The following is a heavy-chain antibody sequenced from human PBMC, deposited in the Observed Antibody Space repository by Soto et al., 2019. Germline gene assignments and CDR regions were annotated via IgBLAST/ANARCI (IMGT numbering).Heavy chain of an antibody. Sequence: EAQLVESGGGLVQPGGSLRLSCAASGFTFSTYWMNWVRQAPGMGLEWLAIIRQDGTETHYVDSVKGRFTISRDNTKNCLFLQMTNLRADDTAVYYCVGGAGWGLDYWGQGTLVTVSS. CDR3: VGGAGWGLDY. J-gene: IGHJ4*02. CDR2: IRQDGTET. V-gene: IGHV3-7*03. CDR1: GFTFSTYW. D-gene: IGHD3-16*01.